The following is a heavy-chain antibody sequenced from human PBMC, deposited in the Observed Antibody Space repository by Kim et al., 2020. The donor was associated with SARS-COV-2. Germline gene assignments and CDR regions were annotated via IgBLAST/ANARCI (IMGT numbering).Heavy chain of an antibody. Sequence: GSPHYNPSLTSRVTISVDTSKTQFSLKLSSVAAADTAVYYCARAFYAARDYWGQGTLVTVSS. D-gene: IGHD4-17*01. CDR2: GSP. CDR3: ARAFYAARDY. J-gene: IGHJ4*02. V-gene: IGHV4-34*01.